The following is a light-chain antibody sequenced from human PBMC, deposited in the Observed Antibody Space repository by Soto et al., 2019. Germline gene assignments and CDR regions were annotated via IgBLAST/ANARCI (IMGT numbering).Light chain of an antibody. CDR2: AAS. CDR1: QSISNH. V-gene: IGKV1-39*01. Sequence: DIQMTQSPSTLSASVEDRVIITCRASQSISNHLNWYQHKPGKAPKXLIFAASSLQSGVPSRFSGSRSGPDFTLTISSLQPEDFETYYCQQSYSSPPTFGQGTKVDIK. J-gene: IGKJ1*01. CDR3: QQSYSSPPT.